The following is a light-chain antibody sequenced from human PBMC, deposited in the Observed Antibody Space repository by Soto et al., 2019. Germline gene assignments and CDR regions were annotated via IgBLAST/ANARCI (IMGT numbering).Light chain of an antibody. CDR2: GSS. CDR3: QQYGRATRT. V-gene: IGKV3-20*01. Sequence: EMVLTQSPGTLSLSPGERATLACRASQNVASSYLACYQQKPGQAPRLLIYGSSIRGAGIPDRFSGSGSGTAFTLTMSRLDPEDLAVYFCQQYGRATRTFWEWTTVDI. J-gene: IGKJ1*01. CDR1: QNVASSY.